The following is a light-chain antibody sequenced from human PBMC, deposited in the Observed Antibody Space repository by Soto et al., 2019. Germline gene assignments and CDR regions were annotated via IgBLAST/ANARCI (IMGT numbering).Light chain of an antibody. CDR1: QSVSSY. V-gene: IGKV3-11*01. Sequence: IVLTQSPATLSLSTRERATLSFRASQSVSSYLAWYQQKPGQAPRLLIYDASNRATGIPARFSGSGSGTKFTLSISSLQSEDFAVYYCQQYNNWPIDFGQGTRLEIK. CDR3: QQYNNWPID. J-gene: IGKJ5*01. CDR2: DAS.